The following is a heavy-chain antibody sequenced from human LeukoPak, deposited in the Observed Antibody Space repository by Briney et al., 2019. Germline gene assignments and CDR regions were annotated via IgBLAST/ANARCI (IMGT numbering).Heavy chain of an antibody. CDR2: IYTSGST. J-gene: IGHJ4*02. Sequence: SETLSLTCTVSGGSIGSGSYYWSWIRQPAGKGLEWIGRIYTSGSTNYNPSLKSRVTISVDTSKNQFSLKLSSVTAADTAVYYCARENSRYYFDYWGQGTLVTVSS. V-gene: IGHV4-61*02. D-gene: IGHD4-23*01. CDR3: ARENSRYYFDY. CDR1: GGSIGSGSYY.